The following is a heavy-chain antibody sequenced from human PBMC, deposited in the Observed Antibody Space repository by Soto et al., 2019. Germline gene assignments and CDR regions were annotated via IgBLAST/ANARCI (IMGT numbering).Heavy chain of an antibody. CDR2: INPNSGGT. V-gene: IGHV1-2*02. CDR1: GYTFTGYY. CDR3: ARSRARGVIPDAFDI. Sequence: QVQLVQSGAEVKKPGASVKVSCKASGYTFTGYYMHWVRQAPGQGLEWMGWINPNSGGTNYAQKFQGRVTMTRDTSISTAYMELSRLRSDDTAVYYCARSRARGVIPDAFDIWGQGTMVTVSS. D-gene: IGHD3-10*01. J-gene: IGHJ3*02.